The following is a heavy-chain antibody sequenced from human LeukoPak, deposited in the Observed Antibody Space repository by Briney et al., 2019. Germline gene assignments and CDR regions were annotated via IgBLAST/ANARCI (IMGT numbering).Heavy chain of an antibody. CDR2: IFPIFGTA. V-gene: IGHV1-69*01. Sequence: SVKVSCKASGGTFSSYAISWVRQAPGQGLEWMGGIFPIFGTANYAQKFQGRVTITADESTSTAYMELSSLRSEDTAVYYCARVLYRCSSTSCYVMMGEAFDPWGQGTLVTVSS. D-gene: IGHD2-2*01. CDR3: ARVLYRCSSTSCYVMMGEAFDP. J-gene: IGHJ5*02. CDR1: GGTFSSYA.